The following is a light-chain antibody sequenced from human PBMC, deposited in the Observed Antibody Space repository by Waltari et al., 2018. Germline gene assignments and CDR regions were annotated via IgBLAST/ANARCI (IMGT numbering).Light chain of an antibody. CDR3: QHYVRLPVT. V-gene: IGKV3-20*01. J-gene: IGKJ1*01. CDR1: QSVSRA. Sequence: EIVLTQSPGTLSLSPGERVTLSCRASQSVSRALAWYQQKPGQAPRLLLYGASTRATGIPDRFSGSWSGTDISLTISRLEPEDFAVYYCQHYVRLPVTFGQGTKVEIK. CDR2: GAS.